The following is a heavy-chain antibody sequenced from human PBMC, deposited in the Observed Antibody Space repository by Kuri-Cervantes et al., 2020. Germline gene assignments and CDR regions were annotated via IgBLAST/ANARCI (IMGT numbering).Heavy chain of an antibody. CDR2: IYYSGST. CDR3: ARERLAATANYYYYMDV. CDR1: GGSISSSSYY. V-gene: IGHV4-39*07. Sequence: SETLSLTCTVSGGSISSSSYYWGWIRQPPGKGLEWIGSIYYSGSTYYNPSLKSRVTISVDTSKNQFSLKLTSVTAADSAVYYCARERLAATANYYYYMDVWGKGTTVTVSS. D-gene: IGHD6-13*01. J-gene: IGHJ6*03.